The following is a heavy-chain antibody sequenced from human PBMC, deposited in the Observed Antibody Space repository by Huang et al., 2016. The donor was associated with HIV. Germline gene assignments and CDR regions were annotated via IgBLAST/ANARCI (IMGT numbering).Heavy chain of an antibody. CDR1: GFTFSSYW. D-gene: IGHD3-10*01. J-gene: IGHJ4*02. CDR2: IKSDGSST. Sequence: EVQLVESGGGLVQPGGSLRLSCAASGFTFSSYWMHWARQVPGKGLVWVSNIKSDGSSTSYADSVKGRFTISRDNAKNTLYLQMNRRRAEDTAVYYCARGSRQGKYYYGSGTAYWGQGTLVTVSS. V-gene: IGHV3-74*01. CDR3: ARGSRQGKYYYGSGTAY.